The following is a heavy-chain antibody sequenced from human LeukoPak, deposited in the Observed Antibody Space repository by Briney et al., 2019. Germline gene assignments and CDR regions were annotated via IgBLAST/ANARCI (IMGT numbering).Heavy chain of an antibody. J-gene: IGHJ5*02. Sequence: SETLSLTCTVSGGSISSGGYYWSWIRQHPGKGLEWIGYIYYSGSTYYNPSLKSRVTISVDTSKNQFSLKLSSVTAADTAVYYCARVDSSGYYYHWGQGTLVTVSS. V-gene: IGHV4-31*03. CDR1: GGSISSGGYY. D-gene: IGHD3-22*01. CDR3: ARVDSSGYYYH. CDR2: IYYSGST.